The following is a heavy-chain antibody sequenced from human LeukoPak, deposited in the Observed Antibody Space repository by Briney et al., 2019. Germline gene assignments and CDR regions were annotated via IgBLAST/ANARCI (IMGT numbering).Heavy chain of an antibody. J-gene: IGHJ6*03. CDR3: AKDALRCTNGVCYTGDYYYYYMDV. CDR2: ISYDGSNK. D-gene: IGHD2-8*01. CDR1: GFTFSSYG. V-gene: IGHV3-30*18. Sequence: GGSLRLSCAASGFTFSSYGMHWVRQAPGKGLEWVAVISYDGSNKYYADSVKGRFTISRDNSKNTLYLQMNSLRAEDTAVYYCAKDALRCTNGVCYTGDYYYYYMDVWGRGTTVTVSS.